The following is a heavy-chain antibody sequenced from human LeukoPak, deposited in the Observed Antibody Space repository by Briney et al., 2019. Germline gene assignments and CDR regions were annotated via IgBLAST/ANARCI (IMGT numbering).Heavy chain of an antibody. CDR1: GFTFSSYA. Sequence: GGSLRLSCAASGFTFSSYAMSWVRQAPGKGLEWVSAISGGGSNTYYADSVKGRFTISRDNSKNTLYLQMNSLRAEDTAVYYCARVRGSVIDYWGQGTLVTVSS. CDR3: ARVRGSVIDY. V-gene: IGHV3-23*01. CDR2: ISGGGSNT. D-gene: IGHD1-26*01. J-gene: IGHJ4*02.